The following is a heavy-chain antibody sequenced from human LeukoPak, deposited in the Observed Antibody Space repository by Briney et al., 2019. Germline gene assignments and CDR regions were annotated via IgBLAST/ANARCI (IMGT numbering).Heavy chain of an antibody. CDR2: IYSGGST. CDR3: AKGGRGYDPY. V-gene: IGHV3-53*01. Sequence: GGSLRLSCAASGLTVSRNYMSWVRQAPGQGLEWVSIIYSGGSTIYGDSVKGRFTISRDNSKNTLYLQMNSLRAEDAAVYYCAKGGRGYDPYWGQGTLVTVSS. CDR1: GLTVSRNY. D-gene: IGHD5-12*01. J-gene: IGHJ4*02.